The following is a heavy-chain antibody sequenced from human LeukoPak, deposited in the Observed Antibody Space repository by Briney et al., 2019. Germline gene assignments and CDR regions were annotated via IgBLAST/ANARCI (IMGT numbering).Heavy chain of an antibody. CDR2: IKEDGSAK. CDR3: GRASRTLVRGEIGY. CDR1: GFTFTDYW. Sequence: GGSLRLSCAASGFTFTDYWMNSVRQAPGRGLEWVANIKEDGSAKFYVDSLKGRFTVSRDNAKNSLYLQMNSLRAEDTAVYYCGRASRTLVRGEIGYWGQGTLVTVSS. J-gene: IGHJ4*02. D-gene: IGHD3-10*01. V-gene: IGHV3-7*01.